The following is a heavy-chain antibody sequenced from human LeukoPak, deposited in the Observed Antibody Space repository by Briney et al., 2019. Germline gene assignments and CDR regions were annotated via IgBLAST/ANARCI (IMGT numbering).Heavy chain of an antibody. CDR2: ISSSSSYI. D-gene: IGHD6-13*01. CDR3: ARGRIAAAGTPGDY. CDR1: GFTFSTYW. Sequence: GGSLRLSCAASGFTFSTYWMSWVRQAPGKGLEWVSSISSSSSYIYYADSVKGRFTISRDNAKNSLYLQMNSLRAEDTAVYYCARGRIAAAGTPGDYWGQGTLVTVSS. V-gene: IGHV3-21*01. J-gene: IGHJ4*02.